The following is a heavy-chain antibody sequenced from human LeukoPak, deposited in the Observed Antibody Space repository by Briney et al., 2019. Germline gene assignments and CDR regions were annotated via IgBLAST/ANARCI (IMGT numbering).Heavy chain of an antibody. Sequence: GGSLRLSCVASGFTFSSRDWMTWVRQAPGKGLEWVANIKQDGSEKNYVDSVKGRFTISRDNAKNSVDLQMNSLRVEDTAVYYCARHLSGITGYTYGRGIDYWGQGTLVTVSS. V-gene: IGHV3-7*01. CDR1: GFTFSSRDW. J-gene: IGHJ4*02. D-gene: IGHD5-18*01. CDR2: IKQDGSEK. CDR3: ARHLSGITGYTYGRGIDY.